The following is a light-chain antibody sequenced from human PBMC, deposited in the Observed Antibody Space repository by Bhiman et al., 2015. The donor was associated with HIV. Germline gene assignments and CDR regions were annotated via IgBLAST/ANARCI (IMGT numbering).Light chain of an antibody. Sequence: QSVLTQPPSVSGAPGQRVTISCTGSSSNIGAGYDVHWFQQLPKTAPKLLIYGNSNRPSGVPDRFSGSKSGTSASLAITGLQAEDEADYYCSSYTTTNTYVFGTGTKVTVL. V-gene: IGLV1-40*01. CDR2: GNS. CDR1: SSNIGAGYD. CDR3: SSYTTTNTYV. J-gene: IGLJ1*01.